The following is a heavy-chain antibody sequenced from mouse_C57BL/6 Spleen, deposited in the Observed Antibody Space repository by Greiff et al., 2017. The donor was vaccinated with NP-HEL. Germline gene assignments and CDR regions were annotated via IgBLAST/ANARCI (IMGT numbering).Heavy chain of an antibody. CDR2: IYPGDGDT. J-gene: IGHJ2*01. CDR3: ARRGYTYFDY. Sequence: VKLMESGPELVKPGASVKISCKASGYAFSSSWMNWVKQRPGKGLEWIGRIYPGDGDTNYNGKFKGKATLTADKSSSTAYMQLSSLTSEDSAVYFCARRGYTYFDYWGQGTTLTVSS. CDR1: GYAFSSSW. D-gene: IGHD3-1*01. V-gene: IGHV1-82*01.